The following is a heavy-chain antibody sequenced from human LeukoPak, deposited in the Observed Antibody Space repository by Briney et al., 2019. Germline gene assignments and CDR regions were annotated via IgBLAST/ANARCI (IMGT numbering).Heavy chain of an antibody. Sequence: GGSLRLSCAASGFTFSSYEMNWVRQAPGKGLEWVSYISSSGSTIYYADPVKGRFTISRDNAKNSLYLQMNSLRAEDTAVYYCAGASSSWSFDYWGQGTLVTVSS. V-gene: IGHV3-48*03. CDR3: AGASSSWSFDY. CDR1: GFTFSSYE. D-gene: IGHD6-13*01. J-gene: IGHJ4*02. CDR2: ISSSGSTI.